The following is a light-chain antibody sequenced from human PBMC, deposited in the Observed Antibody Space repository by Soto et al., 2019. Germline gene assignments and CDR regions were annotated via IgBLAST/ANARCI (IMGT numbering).Light chain of an antibody. J-gene: IGKJ1*01. V-gene: IGKV3-15*01. CDR2: GVS. CDR3: HQRPGRSAWT. Sequence: ITPAPCTLHVPQGDRATLSCRVSQRVGSSLAWYQQKPGEAPRLLIYGVSTRATGIPVRFTGSGSCTEFTLTISSLEAADVAVYYCHQRPGRSAWTFGQGTKVDIK. CDR1: QRVGSS.